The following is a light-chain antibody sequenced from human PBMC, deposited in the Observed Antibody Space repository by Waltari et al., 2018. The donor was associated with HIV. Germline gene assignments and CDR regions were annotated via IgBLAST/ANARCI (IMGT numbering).Light chain of an antibody. J-gene: IGLJ3*02. CDR2: RNN. CDR1: SSNLGNNF. Sequence: SVLTQSPSTSASPGQRVTISCSGTSSNLGNNFLSWYQRLPGTAPKLLIFRNNQRPSGVPDRFSGSKSDTSASLVISVLRSEDEAEYFCAVWDGSLSAWLFGGGTKVAAL. V-gene: IGLV1-47*01. CDR3: AVWDGSLSAWL.